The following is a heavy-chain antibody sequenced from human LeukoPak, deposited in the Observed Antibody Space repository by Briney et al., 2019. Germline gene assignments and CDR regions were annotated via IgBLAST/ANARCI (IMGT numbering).Heavy chain of an antibody. CDR3: ARGGYGLPSSGYNLCFDP. CDR1: GGSISSGDYY. J-gene: IGHJ5*02. CDR2: IYYSGST. Sequence: SQTLSLTCTVSGGSISSGDYYWSWIRQPPGKGLEWIGYIYYSGSTYYNPSLKSRVTISVDTSKNQFSLKLSSVTAADTAVYYCARGGYGLPSSGYNLCFDPWGQGTLVTVSS. D-gene: IGHD3-22*01. V-gene: IGHV4-30-4*01.